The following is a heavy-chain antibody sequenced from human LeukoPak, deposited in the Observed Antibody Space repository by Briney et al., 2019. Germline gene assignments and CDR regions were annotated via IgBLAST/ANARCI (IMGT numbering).Heavy chain of an antibody. D-gene: IGHD2-21*01. CDR1: GFTVSSNC. Sequence: GGSLRLSCAASGFTVSSNCMSWVRQAPGKGLEWVSVIYSGGSTYYADSVKGRFTISRDNSKNTLYLQMNSLRAEDTAVYYCAKDPVSIGPAFAFWGPGAMVIVSS. CDR3: AKDPVSIGPAFAF. CDR2: IYSGGST. V-gene: IGHV3-53*01. J-gene: IGHJ3*01.